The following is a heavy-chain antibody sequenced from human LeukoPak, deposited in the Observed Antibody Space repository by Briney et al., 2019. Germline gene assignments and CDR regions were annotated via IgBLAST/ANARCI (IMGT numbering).Heavy chain of an antibody. J-gene: IGHJ3*02. Sequence: ASVKVSCKASGYTFTSYGISWVRQAPGQGLEWMGWISAYNGNTNYAQKLQGRVTMTTDTSTSTAYMELRSLRSDDTAVYYCARIGYYYDSSGYSSDAFDIWGQGTMVTVSS. D-gene: IGHD3-22*01. CDR2: ISAYNGNT. CDR3: ARIGYYYDSSGYSSDAFDI. CDR1: GYTFTSYG. V-gene: IGHV1-18*01.